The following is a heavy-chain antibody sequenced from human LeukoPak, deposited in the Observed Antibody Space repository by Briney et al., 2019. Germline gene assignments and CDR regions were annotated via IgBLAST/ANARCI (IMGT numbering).Heavy chain of an antibody. CDR1: GFTFSSYG. D-gene: IGHD3-22*01. CDR3: AKLNGYYDSSGRDY. Sequence: GGSLRLSCAASGFTFSSYGMHWVRQAPGKGLEWVAFIRYDGSNKYYADSVKGRFTISRDNSKNTLYLQMNSLRAEDTAVYYCAKLNGYYDSSGRDYWGQGTLDTVSS. J-gene: IGHJ4*02. CDR2: IRYDGSNK. V-gene: IGHV3-30*02.